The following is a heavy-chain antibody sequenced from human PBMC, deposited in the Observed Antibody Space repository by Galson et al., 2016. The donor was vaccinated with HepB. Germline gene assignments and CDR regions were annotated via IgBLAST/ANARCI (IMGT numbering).Heavy chain of an antibody. CDR2: ISAYNGNT. CDR1: GYTFTNYG. Sequence: SVKVSCKASGYTFTNYGISWVRQAPGQGLEWVGWISAYNGNTDYAQKLQDRVTMTTDTSTSTAYMELRSLRSDDTAVYCCAREGNYYGPGKYYNGADPWGQGTLVTVSS. D-gene: IGHD3-10*01. CDR3: AREGNYYGPGKYYNGADP. J-gene: IGHJ5*02. V-gene: IGHV1-18*01.